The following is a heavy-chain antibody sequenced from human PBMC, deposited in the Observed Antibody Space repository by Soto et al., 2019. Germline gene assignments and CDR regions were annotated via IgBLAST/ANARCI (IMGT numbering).Heavy chain of an antibody. CDR2: IFSDDDK. V-gene: IGHV2-5*02. Sequence: QITLKESGPTLVKPTQTLTLTCTFSGFSLSTSVVGVGWIRQPPGKALEWLALIFSDDDKRYSPFLKSRLTITTDTAKNQVVLTTTNMDPVDTATYSCARRFYYVSSGYFAFDIWGQGTIVTVSS. D-gene: IGHD3-22*01. CDR1: GFSLSTSVVG. CDR3: ARRFYYVSSGYFAFDI. J-gene: IGHJ3*02.